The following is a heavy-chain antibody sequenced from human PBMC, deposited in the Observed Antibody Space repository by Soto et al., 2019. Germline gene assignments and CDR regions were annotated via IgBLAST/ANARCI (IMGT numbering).Heavy chain of an antibody. CDR3: VRGTSGSNAYSYTFNY. CDR1: GFTFSDHY. J-gene: IGHJ4*02. D-gene: IGHD3-22*01. CDR2: TRNKANSYTT. Sequence: GGSLRLSCAASGFTFSDHYMDWVRQAPGKGLEWVGRTRNKANSYTTEYAASVKGRFTISRDDSQNSLSLQMNSLKIEDTAVYYCVRGTSGSNAYSYTFNYWGQGTLVTVSS. V-gene: IGHV3-72*01.